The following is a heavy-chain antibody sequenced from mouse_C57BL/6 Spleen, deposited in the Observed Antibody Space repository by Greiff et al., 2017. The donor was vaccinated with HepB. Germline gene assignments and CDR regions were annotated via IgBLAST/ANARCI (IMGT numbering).Heavy chain of an antibody. J-gene: IGHJ3*01. D-gene: IGHD1-1*01. V-gene: IGHV1-50*01. Sequence: VQLQQPGAELEKPGASVKLSCKASGYTFTSYWMQWVKQRPGQGLEWIGEIDPSDSYTNYNQKFKGKATLTVDTSSSTAYMQLSSLTSEDSAVYYCARWGYGSSYGFAYWGQGTLVTVSA. CDR1: GYTFTSYW. CDR2: IDPSDSYT. CDR3: ARWGYGSSYGFAY.